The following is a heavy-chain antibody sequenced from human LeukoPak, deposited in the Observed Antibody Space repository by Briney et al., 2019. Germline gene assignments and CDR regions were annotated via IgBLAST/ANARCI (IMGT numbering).Heavy chain of an antibody. Sequence: PGGSLRLSCAASGFTFDNYWMSWVRQAPGKGLEWVANINQDGSGTYYVDSMKGRFTISRDNGKKSLYLQMNSLRAEDTAVYYCARANWGSVDYWGQGTLVPVSS. CDR3: ARANWGSVDY. CDR2: INQDGSGT. CDR1: GFTFDNYW. V-gene: IGHV3-7*01. J-gene: IGHJ4*02. D-gene: IGHD7-27*01.